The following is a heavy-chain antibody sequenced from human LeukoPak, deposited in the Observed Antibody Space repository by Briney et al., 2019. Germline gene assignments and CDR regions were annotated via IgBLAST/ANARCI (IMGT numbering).Heavy chain of an antibody. D-gene: IGHD1-26*01. CDR1: GGTFSSYA. V-gene: IGHV1-2*02. CDR2: INPNSGGT. CDR3: ALWELLPHY. J-gene: IGHJ4*02. Sequence: ASVKVSCKASGGTFSSYAISWVRQAPGQGLEWMGWINPNSGGTNYAQKFQGRVTMTRDTSISTAYMELSRLRSDDTAVYYCALWELLPHYWGQGTLVTVSS.